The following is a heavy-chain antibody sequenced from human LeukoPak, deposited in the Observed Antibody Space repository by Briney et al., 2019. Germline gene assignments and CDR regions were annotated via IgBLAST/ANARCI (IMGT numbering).Heavy chain of an antibody. J-gene: IGHJ6*02. CDR1: GITFSSYG. V-gene: IGHV3-33*01. CDR3: ASTLGYCSNSNCYPYYYGMDV. D-gene: IGHD2-2*01. CDR2: IWFDGSNK. Sequence: PGGSLRLSCRVSGITFSSYGMHWARQAPGKGLEWVAVIWFDGSNKYYADSVKGRFTISRDNSKNTLYLQMNSLRAEDTALYYCASTLGYCSNSNCYPYYYGMDVWGQGTTVTVSS.